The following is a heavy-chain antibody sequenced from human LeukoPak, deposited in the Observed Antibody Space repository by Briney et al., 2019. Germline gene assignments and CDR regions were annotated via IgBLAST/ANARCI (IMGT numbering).Heavy chain of an antibody. D-gene: IGHD3-10*01. CDR1: GFTFDDYA. J-gene: IGHJ4*02. V-gene: IGHV3-43D*04. Sequence: PGGSLRLSCAASGFTFDDYAMHWVRQAPGKGLEWGSLISWDGGSTYYADSVKGRFTISRDNSKNSLYLQMNSLRAEDTALYYCAKDMYGSGSYGGIDYWGQGTLVTVSS. CDR3: AKDMYGSGSYGGIDY. CDR2: ISWDGGST.